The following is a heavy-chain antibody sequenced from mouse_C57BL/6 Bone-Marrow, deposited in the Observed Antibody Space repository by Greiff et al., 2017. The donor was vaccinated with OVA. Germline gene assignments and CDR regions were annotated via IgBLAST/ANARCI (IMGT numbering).Heavy chain of an antibody. D-gene: IGHD2-1*01. CDR2: IYPRDGST. V-gene: IGHV1-78*01. CDR1: GYTFTDHT. Sequence: VQLQQSDAELVKPGASVKISCKVSGYTFTDHTIHWMKQRPEQGLEWIGYIYPRDGSTKYNEKFKGKATLTADKSSSTAYMQLNSLTSEDSAVYFCARLVYYGNYVWYFDVWGTGTTVTVSS. CDR3: ARLVYYGNYVWYFDV. J-gene: IGHJ1*03.